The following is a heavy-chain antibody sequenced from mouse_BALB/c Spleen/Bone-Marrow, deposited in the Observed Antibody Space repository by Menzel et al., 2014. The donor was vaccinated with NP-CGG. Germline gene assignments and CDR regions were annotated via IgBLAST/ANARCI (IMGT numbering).Heavy chain of an antibody. D-gene: IGHD2-3*01. J-gene: IGHJ3*01. CDR2: INPESNTI. CDR1: GFDFSRYW. Sequence: ECGGGLVQPGGSLKLSCAASGFDFSRYWMSWVRQAPGKGLQWIGEINPESNTINYTPSLKDKFIISRDNAKNTLYLQMSKVRSEDTALYCCARLGYYGWFAYWGQGTLVTVSA. CDR3: ARLGYYGWFAY. V-gene: IGHV4-1*02.